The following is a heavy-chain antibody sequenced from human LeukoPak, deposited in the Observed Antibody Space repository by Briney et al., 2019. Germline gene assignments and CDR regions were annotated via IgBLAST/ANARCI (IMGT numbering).Heavy chain of an antibody. CDR1: GFTFSSYG. J-gene: IGHJ4*02. V-gene: IGHV3-7*03. CDR3: ICLTDPFDY. Sequence: GGSLRLSCAASGFTFSSYGMHWVRQAPGKGLEWVANIKQDGSEKNSVDSVKGRFTISRDNAKNSLYLQMNSLRAEDTAVYYCICLTDPFDYWGQGSLVTVSS. CDR2: IKQDGSEK.